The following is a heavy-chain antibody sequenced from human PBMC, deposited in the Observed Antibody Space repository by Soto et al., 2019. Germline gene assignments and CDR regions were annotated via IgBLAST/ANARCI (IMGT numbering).Heavy chain of an antibody. Sequence: GGSLRLSCAASGFTFSSYGMHWVRQAPGKGLEWVAVISYDGSNKYYADSVKGRFTISRDNSKNTLYLQMNSLRAEDTAVYYCAKDYILAEYCSGGSCYPFDYWGQGTLVTVSS. CDR3: AKDYILAEYCSGGSCYPFDY. V-gene: IGHV3-30*18. J-gene: IGHJ4*02. D-gene: IGHD2-15*01. CDR2: ISYDGSNK. CDR1: GFTFSSYG.